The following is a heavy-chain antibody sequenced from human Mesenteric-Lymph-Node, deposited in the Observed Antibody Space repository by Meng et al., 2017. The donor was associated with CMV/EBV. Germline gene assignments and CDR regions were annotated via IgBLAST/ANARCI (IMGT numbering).Heavy chain of an antibody. J-gene: IGHJ5*02. D-gene: IGHD6-13*01. Sequence: QVQLVQSGAEVKKPVSSVKVSCKASGGTFSSYTISWVRQAPGQGLEWMGRIIPILGIANYAKKFQGRVTITADKSTSTAYMELSSLRSEDTAVYYCAGGIAAAGSRWFDPWGQGTLVTVSS. CDR2: IIPILGIA. V-gene: IGHV1-69*02. CDR3: AGGIAAAGSRWFDP. CDR1: GGTFSSYT.